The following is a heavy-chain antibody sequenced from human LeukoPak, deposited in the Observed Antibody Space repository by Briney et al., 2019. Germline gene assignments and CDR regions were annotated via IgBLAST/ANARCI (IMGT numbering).Heavy chain of an antibody. D-gene: IGHD6-13*01. V-gene: IGHV4-34*01. CDR2: INHSGST. CDR3: ARGVRDIAAAGTPTGGYSYYMDV. Sequence: PSETLSLTCAVYGGSFSGYYWSWIRQPPGKGLEWIGEINHSGSTNYNPSLKSRVTISVDTSKNQFSLKLSSVTAADTAVYYCARGVRDIAAAGTPTGGYSYYMDVWGKGTTVTVSS. CDR1: GGSFSGYY. J-gene: IGHJ6*03.